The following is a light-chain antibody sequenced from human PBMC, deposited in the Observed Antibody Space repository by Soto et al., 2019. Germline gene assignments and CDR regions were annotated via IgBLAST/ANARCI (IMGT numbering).Light chain of an antibody. Sequence: EIVLTQSPGTLSLSPGERATLTCRASQSVTSNFLAWYQQKPGQAPRLLMYGASSRATGIPDRFSGSGSGTDFTLTISRLEPEDFALYYCHQYSSSPLTFGPGTKVDIK. CDR1: QSVTSNF. V-gene: IGKV3-20*01. J-gene: IGKJ3*01. CDR2: GAS. CDR3: HQYSSSPLT.